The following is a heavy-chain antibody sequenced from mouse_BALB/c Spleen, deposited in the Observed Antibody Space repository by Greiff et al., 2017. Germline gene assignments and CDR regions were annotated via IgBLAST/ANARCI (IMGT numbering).Heavy chain of an antibody. D-gene: IGHD2-3*01. Sequence: EVQLQESGGGLVQPGGSRKLSCAASGFTFSSFGMHWVRQAPEKGLEWVAYFSSGSSTIYYADTVKGRFTISRDNPKNTLFLQMTSLRSEDTAMYYCASLYDPGAMDYWGQGTSVTVSS. CDR3: ASLYDPGAMDY. CDR1: GFTFSSFG. V-gene: IGHV5-17*02. CDR2: FSSGSSTI. J-gene: IGHJ4*01.